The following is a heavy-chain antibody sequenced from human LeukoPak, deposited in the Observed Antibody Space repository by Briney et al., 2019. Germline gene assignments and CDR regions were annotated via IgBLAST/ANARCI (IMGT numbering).Heavy chain of an antibody. J-gene: IGHJ4*02. Sequence: GGSLRLSCAASGFTFSDYYMSWIRQAPGKGLEWVSYISSSSSYTNYADSVKGRFTISRDNAKNSLYLQMNSLRAEDTAVYYCARNLPEYYCLSWGQGTLVTVSS. D-gene: IGHD2/OR15-2a*01. CDR3: ARNLPEYYCLS. V-gene: IGHV3-11*03. CDR2: ISSSSSYT. CDR1: GFTFSDYY.